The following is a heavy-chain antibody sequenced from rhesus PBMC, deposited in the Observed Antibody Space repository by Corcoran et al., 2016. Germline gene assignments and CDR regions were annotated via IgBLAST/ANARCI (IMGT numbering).Heavy chain of an antibody. V-gene: IGHV4-80*01. J-gene: IGHJ4*01. CDR2: INGRGGNT. CDR1: GGSLNSDG. Sequence: QVQLQESGPGLVKPSETLSLTCPVSGGSLNSDGWSLIRQSPGKGLEWIGEINGRGGNTNYNPSLKSRVTISKDASKKQLSLKLSSVTAADTAVYYCARYLGSGLGHWGQGVLVTVSS. CDR3: ARYLGSGLGH. D-gene: IGHD6-31*01.